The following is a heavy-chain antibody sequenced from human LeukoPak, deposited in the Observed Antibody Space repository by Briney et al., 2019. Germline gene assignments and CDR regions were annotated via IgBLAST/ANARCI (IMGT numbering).Heavy chain of an antibody. V-gene: IGHV4-59*01. J-gene: IGHJ3*02. CDR1: AGSMRSFY. Sequence: PSETLSLTCTVSAGSMRSFYCNWIRQPPGKGLEWIGYIFYSGSTNYNPSLKSRVNISVDTSKNQFSLKMTSVTAADTAVYYCARDKGYSSGWYVQSDAFDIWGQGTVVTVSS. CDR3: ARDKGYSSGWYVQSDAFDI. D-gene: IGHD6-19*01. CDR2: IFYSGST.